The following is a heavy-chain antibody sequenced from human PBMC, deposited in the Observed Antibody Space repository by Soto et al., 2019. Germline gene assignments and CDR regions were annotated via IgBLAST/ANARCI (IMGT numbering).Heavy chain of an antibody. Sequence: QVQLVQSGAEVKKPGASVKVSCKASGYTFTSYGISWVRQAPGQGLEWMGWISAYNGNTNYAQKLQGRVTMTTDTSTSTDYMEMRSLRSDDTAVYYCARRGYCSGGSCYSRIYYYYYGMDVWGQGTTVTVSS. D-gene: IGHD2-15*01. CDR3: ARRGYCSGGSCYSRIYYYYYGMDV. J-gene: IGHJ6*02. CDR1: GYTFTSYG. V-gene: IGHV1-18*04. CDR2: ISAYNGNT.